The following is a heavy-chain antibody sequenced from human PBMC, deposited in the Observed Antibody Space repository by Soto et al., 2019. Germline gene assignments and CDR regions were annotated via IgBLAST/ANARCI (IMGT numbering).Heavy chain of an antibody. J-gene: IGHJ5*02. CDR2: IDHSGST. CDR1: GGSISSSNW. Sequence: QVQLQESGPGLVKPSGTLSLTCAVSGGSISSSNWWSWVRQPPGKGLEWIGEIDHSGSTNCKPSLRSRVTLSVDKSKNQFSLNLSSVTAADTAVYYCATSFMVRGKSLDPWGQGTLVAVAS. CDR3: ATSFMVRGKSLDP. V-gene: IGHV4-4*02. D-gene: IGHD3-10*01.